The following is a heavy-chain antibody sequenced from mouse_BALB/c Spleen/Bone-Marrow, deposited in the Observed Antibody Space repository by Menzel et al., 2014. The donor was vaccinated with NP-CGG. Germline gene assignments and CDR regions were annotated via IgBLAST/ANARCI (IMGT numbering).Heavy chain of an antibody. V-gene: IGHV1-87*01. Sequence: QVQLKHSGAELARPGASVKLSCKASGYTFTSHWMQWVKQRPGQGLEWIGAIYPGDGDTRHTQKFKGKATLTADKSSNTAYMQLSSLASEDSAVYYCARGNGNYGFDYWGQGTTLTVSS. CDR1: GYTFTSHW. D-gene: IGHD2-1*01. CDR2: IYPGDGDT. J-gene: IGHJ2*01. CDR3: ARGNGNYGFDY.